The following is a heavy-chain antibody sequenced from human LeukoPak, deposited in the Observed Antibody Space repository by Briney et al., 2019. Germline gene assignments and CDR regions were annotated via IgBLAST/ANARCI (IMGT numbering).Heavy chain of an antibody. J-gene: IGHJ4*02. CDR3: ASSVYSGSPTKSFDY. D-gene: IGHD3-10*01. Sequence: GGSLRLSCAVSGFIVRTNYMNWVRQAPGKGLEWVSVIYSGGNTYYAASVKGRFTISRDNSKNTLYLQMNSLRVEDTAVYYCASSVYSGSPTKSFDYWGQGTLVTVSS. CDR2: IYSGGNT. CDR1: GFIVRTNY. V-gene: IGHV3-53*01.